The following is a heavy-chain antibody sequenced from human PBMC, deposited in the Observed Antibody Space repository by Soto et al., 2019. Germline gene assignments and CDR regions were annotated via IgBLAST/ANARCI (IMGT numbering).Heavy chain of an antibody. J-gene: IGHJ5*02. CDR1: GGSISSYY. CDR2: IYYSGST. CDR3: ARLLWSRGYWFDP. D-gene: IGHD3-10*01. Sequence: QVQLQESGPGLVKPSETLSLTCTVSGGSISSYYWSWIRQPPGKGLEWIGYIYYSGSTNYNPSLKSRVTISVDTSKNQFSLKLSSVTAADTAVYYCARLLWSRGYWFDPWGQGTLVTVSS. V-gene: IGHV4-59*08.